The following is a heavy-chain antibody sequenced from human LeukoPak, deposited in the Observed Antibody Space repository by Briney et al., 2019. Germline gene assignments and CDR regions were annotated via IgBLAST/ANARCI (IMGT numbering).Heavy chain of an antibody. CDR3: ARGPVGGATYYDGDAFDI. J-gene: IGHJ3*02. V-gene: IGHV4-34*01. CDR1: GGSFSGYY. Sequence: PSETLSLTCAVYGGSFSGYYWGWIRQPPGKGLEWTGSIYYSGSTYYNPSLKSRVTISVDTSKNQFSLKLSSVTAVDTAVYYCARGPVGGATYYDGDAFDIWGQGTMVTVSS. D-gene: IGHD1-26*01. CDR2: IYYSGST.